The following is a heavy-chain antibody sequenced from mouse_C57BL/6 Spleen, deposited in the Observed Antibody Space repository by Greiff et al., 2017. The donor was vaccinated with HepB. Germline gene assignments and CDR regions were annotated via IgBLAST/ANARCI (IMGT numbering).Heavy chain of an antibody. Sequence: QVQLQQSGAELVRPGASVKLSCKASGYTFTDYYINWVKQRPGQGLEWIARIYPGSGNTYYNEKFKGKATLTAEKSSSTAYMQLSSLTSEDSAVYFCARVYGSSDYYAMDYWGQGTSVTVSS. D-gene: IGHD1-1*01. CDR3: ARVYGSSDYYAMDY. CDR2: IYPGSGNT. V-gene: IGHV1-76*01. J-gene: IGHJ4*01. CDR1: GYTFTDYY.